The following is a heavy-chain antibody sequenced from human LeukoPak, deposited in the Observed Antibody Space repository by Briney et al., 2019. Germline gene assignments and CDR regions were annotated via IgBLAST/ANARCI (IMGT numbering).Heavy chain of an antibody. J-gene: IGHJ2*01. CDR1: GYRFTSYW. Sequence: GESLKISCKGSGYRFTSYWIGWVRQMPGKGLEWMGIIYPGDSDTRYSPSFQGQVTISADKSVSTAYLQWSSVKASDTAMYYCGRPIYGDYGYFDLWGRGTLVTVSS. D-gene: IGHD4-17*01. CDR3: GRPIYGDYGYFDL. V-gene: IGHV5-51*01. CDR2: IYPGDSDT.